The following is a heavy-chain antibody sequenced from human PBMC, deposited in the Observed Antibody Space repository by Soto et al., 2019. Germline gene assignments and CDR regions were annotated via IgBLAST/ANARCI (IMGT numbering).Heavy chain of an antibody. Sequence: EVQLVESGGGLVQPGGSLRLSCATSGFTFSNSWMSWVRQAPGKGLEWVANIKQDGSEKYYVDSVKGRFTISRDNARNSLYLKMNSLRAEDTVVFYCGREFASWAQEPRVPVSP. V-gene: IGHV3-7*04. CDR3: GREFAS. CDR1: GFTFSNSW. J-gene: IGHJ4*02. CDR2: IKQDGSEK.